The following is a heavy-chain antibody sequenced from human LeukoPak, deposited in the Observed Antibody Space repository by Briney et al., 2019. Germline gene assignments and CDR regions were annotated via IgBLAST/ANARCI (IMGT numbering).Heavy chain of an antibody. J-gene: IGHJ4*02. D-gene: IGHD3-10*01. Sequence: GGSLRLSCAASGFTFSNAWMSWVRQAPGKGLEWVGRIKSKTDGGTTDYAAPVKGRFTISRDDSKNTLYLQMNSLKTEDTAVYYCTTDRPWFGELSHFDYWGQGTLVTDSS. CDR1: GFTFSNAW. CDR3: TTDRPWFGELSHFDY. V-gene: IGHV3-15*01. CDR2: IKSKTDGGTT.